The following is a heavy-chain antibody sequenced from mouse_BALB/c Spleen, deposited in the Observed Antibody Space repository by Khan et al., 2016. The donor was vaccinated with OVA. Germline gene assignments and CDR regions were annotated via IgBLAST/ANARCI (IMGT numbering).Heavy chain of an antibody. V-gene: IGHV5-6-5*01. CDR3: ARDYWFAY. J-gene: IGHJ3*01. Sequence: EVELVESGGGLVKLGGSLKLSCAASGFTFSNYAMSWVRQSPEKRLEWVASIGSGDSTYYLDSVKGRFTISRDNARNILYLQMSSLRSEDTAMYYCARDYWFAYWGQGTLVTVSA. CDR1: GFTFSNYA. CDR2: IGSGDST.